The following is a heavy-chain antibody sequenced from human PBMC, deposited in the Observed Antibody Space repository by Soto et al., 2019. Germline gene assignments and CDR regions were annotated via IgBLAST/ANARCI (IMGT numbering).Heavy chain of an antibody. D-gene: IGHD6-6*01. Sequence: ASVKVSCKASGYTFTRYDITWVRQATGQGLEWMGWMNPQTGNTAYAEKFQCRVTMTRSTSINTAYMELSGLRSEDTAVYYCARLSEESSSSNYYYFYMDVWGKGSTVTVSS. CDR1: GYTFTRYD. J-gene: IGHJ6*03. CDR2: MNPQTGNT. CDR3: ARLSEESSSSNYYYFYMDV. V-gene: IGHV1-8*01.